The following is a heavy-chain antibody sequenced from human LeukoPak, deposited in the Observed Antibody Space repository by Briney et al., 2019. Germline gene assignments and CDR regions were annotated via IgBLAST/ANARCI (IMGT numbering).Heavy chain of an antibody. V-gene: IGHV3-30*02. CDR1: GFTFSYYG. CDR2: IRYDGNDK. D-gene: IGHD3-10*01. J-gene: IGHJ5*02. Sequence: GGSLRPSCAVSGFTFSYYGMHWVRQAPGKGLEWVAFIRYDGNDKFYAESVKGRFTISRDTSRNALYLQMNSLRPEDTAVYYCAKPLMRDRWFGESWGQGTLVSVSS. CDR3: AKPLMRDRWFGES.